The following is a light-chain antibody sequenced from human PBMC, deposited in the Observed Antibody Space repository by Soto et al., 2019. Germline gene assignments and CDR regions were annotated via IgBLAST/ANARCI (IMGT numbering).Light chain of an antibody. J-gene: IGKJ3*01. CDR3: QQYGSSGVT. CDR2: LAS. CDR1: QNIRNY. Sequence: DIQMTQSPSSLSASVGDRVTITCRASQNIRNYLSWYQQSPGKAPKLLINLASTLQSGVPSRFSGSGSGTDFTLTISRLEPEDYAVYYCQQYGSSGVTFGPGTKVDVK. V-gene: IGKV1-39*01.